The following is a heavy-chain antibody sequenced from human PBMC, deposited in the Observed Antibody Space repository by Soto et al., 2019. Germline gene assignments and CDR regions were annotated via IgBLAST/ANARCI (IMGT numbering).Heavy chain of an antibody. CDR1: GGSFSGYY. CDR2: INHSGST. D-gene: IGHD3-16*02. Sequence: SETLSLTCAVYGGSFSGYYWSWIRQPPGKGLEWIGEINHSGSTNYNPSLKSRVTISVDTSKNQFSLKLSSVTAADTAVYYCARGKLSDYVWGSYRYHFDYWGQGTVVTVYS. V-gene: IGHV4-34*01. J-gene: IGHJ4*02. CDR3: ARGKLSDYVWGSYRYHFDY.